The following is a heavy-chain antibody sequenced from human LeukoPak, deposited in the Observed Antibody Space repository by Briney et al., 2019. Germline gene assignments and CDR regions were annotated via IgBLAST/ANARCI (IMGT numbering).Heavy chain of an antibody. V-gene: IGHV3-7*01. J-gene: IGHJ4*02. Sequence: PGGSLRLSCVASGLTFNRDWTAWVRQAPGKGLEWVANIKEDGSEKYYVDSVKGRFTISRDNAKNSLYLQMNSLRAEDTAVYYCARASSFDYWGQGTLVTVSS. CDR1: GLTFNRDW. CDR2: IKEDGSEK. CDR3: ARASSFDY.